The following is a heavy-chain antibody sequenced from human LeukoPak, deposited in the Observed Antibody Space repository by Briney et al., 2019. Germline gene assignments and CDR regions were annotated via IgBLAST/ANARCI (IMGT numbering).Heavy chain of an antibody. CDR3: AREQCGGDCYWMGYFDY. J-gene: IGHJ4*02. Sequence: GGSLRLSCAASGFTVSSNYMSWVRQAPGKGLEWVSVIYSGGSTYYADSVKGRFTISRDNSKNTLYLQMNSLRAEDTAVYYCAREQCGGDCYWMGYFDYWGQGTLVTVSS. D-gene: IGHD2-21*02. CDR2: IYSGGST. CDR1: GFTVSSNY. V-gene: IGHV3-53*01.